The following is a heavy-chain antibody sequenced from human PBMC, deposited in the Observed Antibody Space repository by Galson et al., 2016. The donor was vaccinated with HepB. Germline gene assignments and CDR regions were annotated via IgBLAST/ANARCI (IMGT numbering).Heavy chain of an antibody. CDR3: ADRRADYSVA. D-gene: IGHD2-15*01. CDR2: IWSDGSKR. CDR1: GFSFSNFA. Sequence: SLRLSCAASGFSFSNFAMHWVRQAPGKGLEWVANIWSDGSKRDYADSVKGRFTISRDNSKNALYLQMNSLRAEDTALYYCADRRADYSVAWGQGILVTVAS. V-gene: IGHV3-33*01. J-gene: IGHJ5*02.